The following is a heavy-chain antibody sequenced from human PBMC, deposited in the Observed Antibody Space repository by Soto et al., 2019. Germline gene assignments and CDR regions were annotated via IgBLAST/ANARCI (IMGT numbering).Heavy chain of an antibody. J-gene: IGHJ4*02. Sequence: VVSLRLSCAASGFTFSNYWMTWVRQAPGKGLEWVANIKGDGILKYYMDSVKGRFIISRDNAKNSLHLQMNSLRDEDTAVYYCARYESSGPAVWWGQGTLVTVSS. CDR2: IKGDGILK. CDR1: GFTFSNYW. CDR3: ARYESSGPAVW. V-gene: IGHV3-7*01. D-gene: IGHD3-22*01.